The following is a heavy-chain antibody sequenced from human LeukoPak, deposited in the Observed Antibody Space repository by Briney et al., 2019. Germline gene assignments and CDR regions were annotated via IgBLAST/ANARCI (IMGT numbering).Heavy chain of an antibody. CDR3: ARAYGSGSYYDAFDI. CDR1: GGSISSYY. D-gene: IGHD3-10*01. Sequence: PSETLSLTCTVSGGSISSYYWGWIRQPPGKGLEWIGSIYHSGSTYYNPSLKSRVTISVDTSKNQFSLKLSSVTAADTAVYYCARAYGSGSYYDAFDIWGQGTMVTVSS. J-gene: IGHJ3*02. CDR2: IYHSGST. V-gene: IGHV4-38-2*02.